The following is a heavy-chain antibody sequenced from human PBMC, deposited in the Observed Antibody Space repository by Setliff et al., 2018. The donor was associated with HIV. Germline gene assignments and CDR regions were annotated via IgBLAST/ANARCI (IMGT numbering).Heavy chain of an antibody. CDR2: MDPKSGGA. CDR3: ARGGRITIFGIAWYFDL. J-gene: IGHJ2*01. D-gene: IGHD3-3*01. V-gene: IGHV1-2*02. Sequence: ASVKVSCKTSGYAITGYYIRWVRQAPGQGLQWMGWMDPKSGGANPAPIFQGRVTMTTDTSTSTAYMELRSLRSDDTAVYYCARGGRITIFGIAWYFDLWGRGTLVTVSS. CDR1: GYAITGYY.